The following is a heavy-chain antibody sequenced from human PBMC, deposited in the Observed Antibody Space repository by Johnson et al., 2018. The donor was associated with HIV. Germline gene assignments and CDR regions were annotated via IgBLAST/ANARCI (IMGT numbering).Heavy chain of an antibody. D-gene: IGHD3-10*01. CDR1: GFTFSSYG. CDR2: ISYDGSNK. CDR3: ARVFVDDEDTWVNYYDALDI. J-gene: IGHJ3*02. V-gene: IGHV3-30*03. Sequence: QVPLVESGGGVVQPGGSLRLSCAASGFTFSSYGMHWVRQAPGEGLEWVALISYDGSNKYYGDSVKGRFTISRDNSKNTLYLQMNSLRAEDTAVYYCARVFVDDEDTWVNYYDALDIWGQGTMVTVSS.